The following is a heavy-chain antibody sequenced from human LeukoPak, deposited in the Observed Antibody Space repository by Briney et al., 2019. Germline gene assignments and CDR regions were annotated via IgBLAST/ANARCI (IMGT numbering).Heavy chain of an antibody. CDR2: INHSGST. CDR3: ARGRSGSGSYYNDYYYYYGMDV. D-gene: IGHD3-10*01. V-gene: IGHV4-34*01. J-gene: IGHJ6*04. CDR1: GGSFSGYY. Sequence: SETLSLTCAVYGGSFSGYYWSWIRQPPGKGLKWIGEINHSGSTNYNPSLKSRVTISVDTSKNQFSLKLSSVTAADTAVYYCARGRSGSGSYYNDYYYYYGMDVWGKGTTVTVSS.